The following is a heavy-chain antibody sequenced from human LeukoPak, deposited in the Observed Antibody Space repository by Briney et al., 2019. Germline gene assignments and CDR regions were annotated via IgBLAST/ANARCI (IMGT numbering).Heavy chain of an antibody. CDR1: GGSISSGCYY. J-gene: IGHJ6*03. D-gene: IGHD6-13*01. Sequence: SQTLSLTCTVSGGSISSGCYYWSWIRQPAGKGLEWIGRIYTSGSTNYNPSLKSRVTISVDTSKNQFSLKLSSVTAADTAVYYCARVTIAAAGYYYMDVWGRGTTVTVSS. CDR3: ARVTIAAAGYYYMDV. CDR2: IYTSGST. V-gene: IGHV4-61*02.